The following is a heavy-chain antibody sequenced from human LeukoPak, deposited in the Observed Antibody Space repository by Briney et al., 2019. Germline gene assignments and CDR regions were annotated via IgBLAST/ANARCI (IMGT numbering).Heavy chain of an antibody. CDR3: ARGVYIAAAQYGY. CDR1: GDSISTYY. CDR2: IYNSGNT. J-gene: IGHJ4*02. D-gene: IGHD6-13*01. V-gene: IGHV4-4*07. Sequence: PSETLSLTCTVSGDSISTYYWSWIRQPAGKGLEWIGRIYNSGNTNYNPSLKSRVTMSLDTSKNQFSLKLSSVTAADTAVYYCARGVYIAAAQYGYWGQGTLVTVSS.